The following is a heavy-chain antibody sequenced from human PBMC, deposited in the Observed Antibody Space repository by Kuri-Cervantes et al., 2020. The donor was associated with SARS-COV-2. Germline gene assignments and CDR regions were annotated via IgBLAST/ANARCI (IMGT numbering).Heavy chain of an antibody. CDR2: ISSNGGST. D-gene: IGHD3-3*01. Sequence: GGSLRLSCSASGFTFSSYAMHWVRQAPGKGLEYVSAISSNGGSTYYADSVKGRFTISRDNSENTLYLQMSSLRAEDTAVYYCVKVTTYYDFWSGYSYGMDVWGQGTTVTVSS. V-gene: IGHV3-64D*08. J-gene: IGHJ6*02. CDR1: GFTFSSYA. CDR3: VKVTTYYDFWSGYSYGMDV.